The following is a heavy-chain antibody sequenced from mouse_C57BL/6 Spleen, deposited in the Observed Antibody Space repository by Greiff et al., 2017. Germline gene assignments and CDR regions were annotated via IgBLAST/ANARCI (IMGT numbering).Heavy chain of an antibody. J-gene: IGHJ1*03. D-gene: IGHD2-4*01. V-gene: IGHV1-62-2*01. CDR3: ARHEDPYDYDGYWYFDV. Sequence: VQLQQSGAELVKPGASVKLSCKASGYTFTEYTIHWVKQRSGQGLEWIGWFYPGSGSIKYNEKFKDKATVTADKSSSTVYMELSRLTSEDSAVYFCARHEDPYDYDGYWYFDVWGTGTTVTVSS. CDR1: GYTFTEYT. CDR2: FYPGSGSI.